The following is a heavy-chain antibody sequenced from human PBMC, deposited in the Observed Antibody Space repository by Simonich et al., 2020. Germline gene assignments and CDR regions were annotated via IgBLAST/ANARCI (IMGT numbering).Heavy chain of an antibody. Sequence: QLQLQESGPGLVKPSETLSLTCTVSGGSISSSSYYWGWIRQPPGKGLEWIGSIYYSGSTYYNPSPKSRVTRSVDTSKNQFSLKLSSVTAADTAVYYCARQRVLMVYAIDYWGQGTLVTVSS. CDR1: GGSISSSSYY. CDR3: ARQRVLMVYAIDY. CDR2: IYYSGST. V-gene: IGHV4-39*01. D-gene: IGHD2-8*01. J-gene: IGHJ4*02.